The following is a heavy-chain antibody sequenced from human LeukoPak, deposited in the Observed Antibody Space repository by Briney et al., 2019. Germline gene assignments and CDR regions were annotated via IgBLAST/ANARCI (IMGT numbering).Heavy chain of an antibody. CDR1: GYSISSGYY. J-gene: IGHJ6*03. D-gene: IGHD2-2*01. CDR3: AGQGNCSSTSCYFSYHYYYMDV. V-gene: IGHV4-38-2*01. Sequence: SETLSLTCAVSGYSISSGYYWGWIRQPPGKGLEWIGSIYHSGSTYYNPSLKSRVTISVDTSKNQFSLKLSSVTAADTAVYYCAGQGNCSSTSCYFSYHYYYMDVWGKGTTVTVSS. CDR2: IYHSGST.